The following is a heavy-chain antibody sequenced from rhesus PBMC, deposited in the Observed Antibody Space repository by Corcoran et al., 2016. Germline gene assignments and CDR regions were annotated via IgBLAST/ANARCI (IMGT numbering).Heavy chain of an antibody. CDR2: FSYSGST. CDR1: GGSISSSYYY. CDR3: ARYGSTYGYYFDY. J-gene: IGHJ4*01. V-gene: IGHV4-122*02. D-gene: IGHD4-29*01. Sequence: QVQLQESGPGLVKPSETLSLTCAVSGGSISSSYYYWSWIRQAPGKGLKWIGYFSYSGSTSYNPSLKSRVTISRDTSKNRFSLKLSSVTAADTAVYYCARYGSTYGYYFDYWGQGVLVTVSS.